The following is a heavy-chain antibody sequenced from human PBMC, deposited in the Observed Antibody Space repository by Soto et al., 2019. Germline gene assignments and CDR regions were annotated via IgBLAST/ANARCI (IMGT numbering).Heavy chain of an antibody. CDR1: GLTFSDYA. J-gene: IGHJ4*02. CDR2: ISDDGSRK. Sequence: GGSLRLSCAASGLTFSDYAFHCVRQAPGKGLEWVAVISDDGSRKYYADSVKGRFTISRDNSKNTLYVHMNSLRTEDTAMYYCATNENCRRVDCYRAFDHWGQGSLVNVSS. D-gene: IGHD2-15*01. CDR3: ATNENCRRVDCYRAFDH. V-gene: IGHV3-30-3*01.